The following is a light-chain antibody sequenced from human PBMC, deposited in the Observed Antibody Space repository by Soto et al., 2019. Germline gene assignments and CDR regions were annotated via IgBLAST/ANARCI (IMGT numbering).Light chain of an antibody. CDR2: AVS. J-gene: IGLJ2*01. V-gene: IGLV2-11*01. Sequence: QSVLTQPRSVSGSPGQSVTIACTGTSSDDGGYHYVSWYQQHPGKAPTLMIYAVSKRPSGVPDRFSGSKSGNTSSLTISGLQAEDEADYYCCSSAGSYTFPVVFGGGTKLTVL. CDR1: SSDDGGYHY. CDR3: CSSAGSYTFPVV.